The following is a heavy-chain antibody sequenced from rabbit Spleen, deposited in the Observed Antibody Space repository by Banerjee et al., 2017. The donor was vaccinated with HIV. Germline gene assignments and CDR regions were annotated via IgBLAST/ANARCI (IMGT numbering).Heavy chain of an antibody. CDR2: INSKSGEN. CDR1: GFSLSYNYV. J-gene: IGHJ4*01. D-gene: IGHD1-1*01. Sequence: QEQLEESGGGLVKPEGSLTLTCKASGFSLSYNYVICWVRQAPGKGLEWIACINSKSGENVYATWAKGRFTISKTSSTTVTLQMTSLTAADTATYFCARDLANVIGWNFGLWGPGTLVTVS. V-gene: IGHV1S45*01. CDR3: ARDLANVIGWNFGL.